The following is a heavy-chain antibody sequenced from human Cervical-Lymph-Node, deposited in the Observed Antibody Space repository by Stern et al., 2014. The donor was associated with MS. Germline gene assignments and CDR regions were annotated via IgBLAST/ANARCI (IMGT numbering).Heavy chain of an antibody. V-gene: IGHV3-53*01. CDR1: GFTVSSSY. CDR3: ARVGRGYISGYSFDY. D-gene: IGHD5-18*01. J-gene: IGHJ4*02. CDR2: IHNGGAT. Sequence: QLGQSGGGLIQPGGSLRLSCAASGFTVSSSYMSWVRQAPGKGLEWVSAIHNGGATYYADSVKGRFTISRDNSKNTLYFQMSSLRAEDTAVYYCARVGRGYISGYSFDYWAQGTLVTVSS.